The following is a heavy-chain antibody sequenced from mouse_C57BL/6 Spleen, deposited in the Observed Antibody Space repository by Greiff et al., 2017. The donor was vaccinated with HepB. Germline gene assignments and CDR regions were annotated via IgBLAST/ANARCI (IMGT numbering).Heavy chain of an antibody. CDR1: GFSLTSYG. CDR3: ARHEDDGPQDYAMDY. V-gene: IGHV2-6-1*01. CDR2: IWSDGST. Sequence: QVQLQQSGPGLVAPSQSLSITCTVSGFSLTSYGVHWVRQPPGKGLEWLVVIWSDGSTTYNSALKSRLSISKDNSKSQAFLKMNSLQTDDTAMYYCARHEDDGPQDYAMDYWGQGTSVTVSS. D-gene: IGHD2-3*01. J-gene: IGHJ4*01.